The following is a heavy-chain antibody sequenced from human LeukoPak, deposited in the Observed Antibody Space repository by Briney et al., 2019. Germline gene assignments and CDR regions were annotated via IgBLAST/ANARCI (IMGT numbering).Heavy chain of an antibody. Sequence: ASVKVSCKASGYTFTGYYMHWVRQAPGQGLEWMGWINPNSGGTNYAQKFQGRVTMTRDTSISTAYMELSRLRSDDTAVYYCARSGGYDRSVGWLTFLFDYWGQGTLVTVSS. J-gene: IGHJ4*02. CDR1: GYTFTGYY. CDR3: ARSGGYDRSVGWLTFLFDY. V-gene: IGHV1-2*02. CDR2: INPNSGGT. D-gene: IGHD5-12*01.